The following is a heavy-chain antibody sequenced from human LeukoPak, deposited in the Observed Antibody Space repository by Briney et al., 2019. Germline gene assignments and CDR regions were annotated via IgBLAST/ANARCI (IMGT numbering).Heavy chain of an antibody. V-gene: IGHV1-8*01. CDR3: AREGELLFDY. CDR1: GYTFTSYD. CDR2: MNPNSGNT. J-gene: IGHJ4*02. Sequence: ASVKVSCKASGYTFTSYDINWVRQATGQGLEWMGWMNPNSGNTGYAQKFQGRVTMTTDTSTSTAYMELRSLRSDDTAVYYCAREGELLFDYWGQGTLVTVSS. D-gene: IGHD1-26*01.